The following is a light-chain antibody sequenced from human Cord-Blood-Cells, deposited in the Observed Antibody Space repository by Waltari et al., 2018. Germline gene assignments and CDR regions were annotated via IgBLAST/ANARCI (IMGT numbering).Light chain of an antibody. Sequence: DIVMTHSPDSLAVSLGERATINCKSRQSVLSSSNNKNYLAWYQQKPGQPPKLLIYWASTRESGVPDRFSGSGSGTDFTLTISSLQAEDVAVYYCQQYYSTPWTFGQGTKVEIK. J-gene: IGKJ1*01. V-gene: IGKV4-1*01. CDR3: QQYYSTPWT. CDR2: WAS. CDR1: QSVLSSSNNKNY.